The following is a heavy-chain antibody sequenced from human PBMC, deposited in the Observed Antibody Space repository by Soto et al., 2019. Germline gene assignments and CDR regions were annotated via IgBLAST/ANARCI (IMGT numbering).Heavy chain of an antibody. V-gene: IGHV4-34*01. CDR3: ARAPTTGKTFDY. Sequence: QVQLQQWGAGLLKPSETLSLTCAVYGGSFSGYYWSWIRQPPGKGLEWIGEINHSGSTNYNPSLKSRVTISVDTSKNQFSLKLSSVTAADTAVYYCARAPTTGKTFDYWGQGTLVTVSS. CDR2: INHSGST. J-gene: IGHJ4*02. CDR1: GGSFSGYY. D-gene: IGHD1-1*01.